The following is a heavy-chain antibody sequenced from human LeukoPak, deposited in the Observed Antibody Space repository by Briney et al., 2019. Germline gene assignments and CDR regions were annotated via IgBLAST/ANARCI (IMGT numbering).Heavy chain of an antibody. Sequence: GGSLRLSCVGSGFTFSSYWMTWVRQAPGKGLESVANIKQDGSEKYYVDSVKGRFTVSRDNAKSSLYLQMNSLGAEDTAVYYCARGLKTLVDPWGQGTLVTVSS. CDR1: GFTFSSYW. CDR3: ARGLKTLVDP. J-gene: IGHJ5*02. V-gene: IGHV3-7*01. D-gene: IGHD2-21*01. CDR2: IKQDGSEK.